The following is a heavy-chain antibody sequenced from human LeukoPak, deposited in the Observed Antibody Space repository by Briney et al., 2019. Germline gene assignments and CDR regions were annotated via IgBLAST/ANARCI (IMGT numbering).Heavy chain of an antibody. CDR3: ARDHGHNGSGSSEYFFDF. Sequence: PGGSLRLSCAASGFTFSRHWMSWVRQAPGKGLEWVANMKPDGSEKYYVDSVKGQFTLSRDNAKKSLSLQMNSLRAEDTAVYYCARDHGHNGSGSSEYFFDFLGQGALVTVSP. D-gene: IGHD3-10*01. V-gene: IGHV3-7*01. J-gene: IGHJ4*02. CDR2: MKPDGSEK. CDR1: GFTFSRHW.